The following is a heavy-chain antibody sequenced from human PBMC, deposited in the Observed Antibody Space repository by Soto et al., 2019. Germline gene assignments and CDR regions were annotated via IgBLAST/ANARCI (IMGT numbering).Heavy chain of an antibody. CDR3: AKDLGDSSGYRNYYFDY. J-gene: IGHJ4*02. V-gene: IGHV3-23*01. CDR2: ISGSGGST. Sequence: GGSLKLSCAASGFTFSSYAMNWVRQAPGKGLEWVSGISGSGGSTHYADSVKGRFTVSRDNSKNTLYLQMNSLRAEDTAVYYCAKDLGDSSGYRNYYFDYWGLGTLVTVSS. CDR1: GFTFSSYA. D-gene: IGHD3-22*01.